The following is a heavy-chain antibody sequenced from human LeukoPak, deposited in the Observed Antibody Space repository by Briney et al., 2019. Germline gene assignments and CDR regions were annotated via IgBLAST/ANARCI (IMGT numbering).Heavy chain of an antibody. D-gene: IGHD6-6*01. CDR1: GFTFSDHY. CDR2: ISGSGGST. Sequence: GGSLRLSCAASGFTFSDHYMDWVRQAPGKGLEWVSAISGSGGSTYYADSVKGRFTISRDNSKNTLYLQMNSLRAEDTAVYYCAKAQAARPFDYWGQGTLVTVSS. J-gene: IGHJ4*02. CDR3: AKAQAARPFDY. V-gene: IGHV3-23*01.